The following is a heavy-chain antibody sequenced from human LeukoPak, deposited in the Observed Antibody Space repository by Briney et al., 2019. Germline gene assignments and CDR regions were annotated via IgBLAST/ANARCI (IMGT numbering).Heavy chain of an antibody. D-gene: IGHD3-10*01. CDR3: ANLIDGYYGSFDY. V-gene: IGHV3-30-3*01. J-gene: IGHJ4*02. Sequence: GGSLRLSCAASGFTFSTDAMHWARQAPGRGLEWVAVISYDGSNKYYADSVKGRFTISRDNSKNTLYLQMNSLRAEDMAVYYCANLIDGYYGSFDYWGQGTLVTVSS. CDR2: ISYDGSNK. CDR1: GFTFSTDA.